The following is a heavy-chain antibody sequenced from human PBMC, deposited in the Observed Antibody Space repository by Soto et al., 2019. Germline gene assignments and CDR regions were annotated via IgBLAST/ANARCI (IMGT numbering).Heavy chain of an antibody. CDR1: GYSFTKYG. CDR3: ARTNNIVVPIFDY. CDR2: ISVDYGNT. Sequence: ASVKVSCKASGYSFTKYGFSWVRQAPGQGLEWMGWISVDYGNTNYAQKVQGRVTMTTDTSTSTAYMELRSLRSDDTAVYYCARTNNIVVPIFDYWGQGTLVTVSS. J-gene: IGHJ4*02. V-gene: IGHV1-18*01. D-gene: IGHD2-2*01.